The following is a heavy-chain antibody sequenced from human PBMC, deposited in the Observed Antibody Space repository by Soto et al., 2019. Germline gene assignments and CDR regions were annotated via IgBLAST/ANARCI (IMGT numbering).Heavy chain of an antibody. J-gene: IGHJ4*02. CDR2: IFHDGTA. D-gene: IGHD3-22*01. CDR1: GVSLTSGNW. Sequence: PSETLSLTCAVSGVSLTSGNWWTWVRQSPQRGLEYIGEIFHDGTANYYPSFERRVAMSVDTSRNQFSLKLTSVTAADTAVYFCARLVYDTRLKYMYFDFWGPGTLVTVSS. CDR3: ARLVYDTRLKYMYFDF. V-gene: IGHV4-4*02.